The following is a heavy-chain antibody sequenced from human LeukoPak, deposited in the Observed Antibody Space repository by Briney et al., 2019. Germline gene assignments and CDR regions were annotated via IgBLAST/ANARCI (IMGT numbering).Heavy chain of an antibody. CDR3: ARARRYCSGGSCPWLDY. D-gene: IGHD2-15*01. CDR2: IYTSGST. V-gene: IGHV4-4*07. CDR1: GGSISSYY. J-gene: IGHJ4*02. Sequence: SETLSLTCTVSGGSISSYYWSWIRQPAGKGLEWIGRIYTSGSTNYNPSLKSRVTMSVDTSKNQFSLKLSTVTAADTAVYYCARARRYCSGGSCPWLDYWGQGTLVTVSS.